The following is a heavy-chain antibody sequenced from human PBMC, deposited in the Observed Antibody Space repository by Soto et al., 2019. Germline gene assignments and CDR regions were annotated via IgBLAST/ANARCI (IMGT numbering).Heavy chain of an antibody. Sequence: SVKVSCKASGGTFSSYAISWVRQAPGQGLEWMGGIIPIFGTANYAQKFQGRVTITADESTSTAYMELSSLRSEDTAVYYCAKGGSYYGSGSLGWFDPWGQGTLVTVSS. CDR3: AKGGSYYGSGSLGWFDP. D-gene: IGHD3-10*01. V-gene: IGHV1-69*13. CDR2: IIPIFGTA. J-gene: IGHJ5*02. CDR1: GGTFSSYA.